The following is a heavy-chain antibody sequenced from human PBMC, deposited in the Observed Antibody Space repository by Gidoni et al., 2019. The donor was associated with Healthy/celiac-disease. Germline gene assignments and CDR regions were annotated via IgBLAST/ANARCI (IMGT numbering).Heavy chain of an antibody. D-gene: IGHD2-15*01. CDR3: ARLLGYCSGGSCYGAFDI. Sequence: EVQLVESGVGLVKPGGSLRLSCAASGFTFSSYSLNWVRQAPGKGLEWVSSISSSSSYIYYADSVKGRFTISRDNAKNSLYLQMNSLRAEDTAVYYCARLLGYCSGGSCYGAFDIWGQGTMVTVSS. CDR1: GFTFSSYS. V-gene: IGHV3-21*01. CDR2: ISSSSSYI. J-gene: IGHJ3*02.